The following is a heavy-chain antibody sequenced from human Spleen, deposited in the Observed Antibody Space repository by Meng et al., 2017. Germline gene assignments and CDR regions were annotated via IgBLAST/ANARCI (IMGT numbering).Heavy chain of an antibody. CDR1: GYTFTTYA. J-gene: IGHJ4*02. CDR2: INTANGDT. Sequence: ASVKVSCKASGYTFTTYAIHWVRQAPGQSLEWMGWINTANGDTAYSQHLQDRITISRDTSASTADMDLSSLRSEDTAVYYCARDSSSGSLHYWGQGSLVTVSS. D-gene: IGHD3-10*01. CDR3: ARDSSSGSLHY. V-gene: IGHV1-3*04.